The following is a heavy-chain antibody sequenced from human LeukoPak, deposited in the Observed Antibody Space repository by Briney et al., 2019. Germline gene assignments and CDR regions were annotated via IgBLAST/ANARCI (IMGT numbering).Heavy chain of an antibody. V-gene: IGHV3-23*01. CDR1: GFTFSSYA. CDR2: ISGRGGST. Sequence: GGSLRLSCAASGFTFSSYAMTWVRQAPGKELEWVSGISGRGGSTYYADSVKGRFTISRDNSKNTLYLQMNSLRAEDTAVYYCAKDGAGDWPDAFDIWGQGTKVTVSS. CDR3: AKDGAGDWPDAFDI. J-gene: IGHJ3*02. D-gene: IGHD2-21*02.